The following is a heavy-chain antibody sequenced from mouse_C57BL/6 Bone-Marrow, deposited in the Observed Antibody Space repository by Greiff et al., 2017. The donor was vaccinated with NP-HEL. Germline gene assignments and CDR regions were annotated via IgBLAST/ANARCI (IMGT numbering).Heavy chain of an antibody. CDR3: ARDDRDYDYAMDY. CDR1: GFTFSDFY. V-gene: IGHV7-1*01. J-gene: IGHJ4*01. CDR2: SRNKANDYTT. Sequence: EVKLVESGGGLVQSGRSLRLSCATSGFTFSDFYMEWVRQAPGNGLEWIAASRNKANDYTTEYSASVKGRFIVSRDTSQSILYLQMNALRAEYTAMYYCARDDRDYDYAMDYWGQGTSVTVSS. D-gene: IGHD2-4*01.